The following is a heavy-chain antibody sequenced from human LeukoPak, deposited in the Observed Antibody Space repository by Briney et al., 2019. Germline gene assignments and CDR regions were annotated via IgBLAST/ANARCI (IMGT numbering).Heavy chain of an antibody. Sequence: SETLSLTCAVYGGSFSGYYWSWIRQPPGKGLEWIGEINHSGSTNYNPSLKSRVTISVDTSKNQFSLKLSSVTAVDTAVYYCARVRRAAAGIFDYWGQGTLVTVSS. CDR3: ARVRRAAAGIFDY. CDR2: INHSGST. V-gene: IGHV4-34*01. D-gene: IGHD6-13*01. CDR1: GGSFSGYY. J-gene: IGHJ4*02.